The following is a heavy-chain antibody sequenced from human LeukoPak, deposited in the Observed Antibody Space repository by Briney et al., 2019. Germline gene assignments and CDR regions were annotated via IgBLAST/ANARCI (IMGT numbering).Heavy chain of an antibody. CDR1: GGSLGSYY. V-gene: IGHV4-59*01. Sequence: KPSETLSLTCTVSGGSLGSYYWSWIRQPPGKGLERIGHIHYSGSTKYSPSLKSRVTISVDTSKNQFSLKLSSVTAADTAVYYCARVEYDSSGSRLDYWGQGTLVIVSS. CDR2: IHYSGST. D-gene: IGHD3-22*01. J-gene: IGHJ4*02. CDR3: ARVEYDSSGSRLDY.